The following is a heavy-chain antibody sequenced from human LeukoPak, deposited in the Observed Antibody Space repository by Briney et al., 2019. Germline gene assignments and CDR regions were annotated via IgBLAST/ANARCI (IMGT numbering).Heavy chain of an antibody. CDR2: ITSSSQI. J-gene: IGHJ6*02. CDR3: AGVVVRNDRYGMDV. D-gene: IGHD2-21*01. V-gene: IGHV3-48*02. CDR1: GFIFSRYS. Sequence: GGSLRLSCAASGFIFSRYSMKWVRQAPGKGLEWVSYITSSSQIYYADSVKGRFTISRDNAKNSLYLQMNSLRDEDTAVYYCAGVVVRNDRYGMDVWGQGTTVTVSS.